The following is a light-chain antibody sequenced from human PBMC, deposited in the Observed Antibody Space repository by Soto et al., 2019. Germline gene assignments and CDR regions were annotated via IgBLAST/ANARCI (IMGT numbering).Light chain of an antibody. CDR3: QQWHTSPSIT. J-gene: IGKJ5*01. Sequence: EVVLTQSPGTLSLSPGERATLSCRASQGVGYLAWYQQKPGQSPRLLLYGASNRATGVPDRFSGSGSGTDFTLTISSPEPEDFAVYFCQQWHTSPSITFGQGTRLEIK. CDR2: GAS. V-gene: IGKV3-20*01. CDR1: QGVGY.